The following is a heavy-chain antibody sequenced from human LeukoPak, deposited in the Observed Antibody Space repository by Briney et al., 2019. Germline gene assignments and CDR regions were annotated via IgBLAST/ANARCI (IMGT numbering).Heavy chain of an antibody. CDR3: ARQIASAGTVGFDF. J-gene: IGHJ4*02. CDR1: GGSISSYY. V-gene: IGHV4-4*07. CDR2: IYSTGST. Sequence: SEALSLTCTVSGGSISSYYWSWIRQPAGKGLEWIGRIYSTGSTNYNPSLKSRVTMSVDTSKNQFSLRLRSVTAADTAVYYCARQIASAGTVGFDFWGQGALVTVSS. D-gene: IGHD6-13*01.